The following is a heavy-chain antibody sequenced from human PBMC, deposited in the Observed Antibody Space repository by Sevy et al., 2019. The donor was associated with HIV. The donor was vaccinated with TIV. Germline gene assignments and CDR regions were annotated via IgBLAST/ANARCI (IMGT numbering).Heavy chain of an antibody. CDR2: IWYDGSNK. CDR3: ATDAGDSSGSPYDY. D-gene: IGHD3-22*01. J-gene: IGHJ4*02. V-gene: IGHV3-33*01. CDR1: GFTFSSYG. Sequence: GGSLRLSCVASGFTFSSYGMHWVRQAPGKGLEWVAVIWYDGSNKYYADSVKRRFTISRDNSKNTLDLQMNSLRAEDTAVYYCATDAGDSSGSPYDYWGQGTLVTVSS.